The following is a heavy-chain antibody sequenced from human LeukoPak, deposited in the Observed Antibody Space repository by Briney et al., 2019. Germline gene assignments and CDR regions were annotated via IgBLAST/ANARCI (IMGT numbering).Heavy chain of an antibody. D-gene: IGHD1-26*01. CDR1: GYTFTGYY. CDR2: INPNSGGT. J-gene: IGHJ6*02. Sequence: ASVKVSCKASGYTFTGYYMHWVRQAPGQGLEWMGWINPNSGGTNYAQKFQGRVIMTRDTSISTAYMELSRLRSDDTAVYYCARTSGSYYYGMDVWGQGTTATVSS. CDR3: ARTSGSYYYGMDV. V-gene: IGHV1-2*02.